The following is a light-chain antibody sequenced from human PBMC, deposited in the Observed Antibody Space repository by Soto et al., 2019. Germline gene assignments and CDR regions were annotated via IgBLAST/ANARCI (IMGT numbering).Light chain of an antibody. CDR3: QQYNDWPPKYT. Sequence: EKVMTQSPATLSVSPGERATLSCRASQSVSSKLAWYQQKPGQAPRLLIYDASTRATGIPARFSGSGSGTEFTLTISSLQSEDFAVYYCQQYNDWPPKYTFGQGTKLEI. CDR1: QSVSSK. J-gene: IGKJ2*01. V-gene: IGKV3-15*01. CDR2: DAS.